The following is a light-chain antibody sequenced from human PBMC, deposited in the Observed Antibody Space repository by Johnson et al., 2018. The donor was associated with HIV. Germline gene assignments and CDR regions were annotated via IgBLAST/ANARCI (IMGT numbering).Light chain of an antibody. J-gene: IGLJ1*01. CDR2: KNN. CDR3: ATWDTSLSTGGV. Sequence: QSVLTQPPSVSGTTGQRVTISYSGSSSNIGSNTVNWYQLLPGSPPKLLVFKNNERPSGIPDRFSGSNSGTSATLDITGLQTGDEADYYCATWDTSLSTGGVFGTGTKVTVL. V-gene: IGLV1-51*02. CDR1: SSNIGSNT.